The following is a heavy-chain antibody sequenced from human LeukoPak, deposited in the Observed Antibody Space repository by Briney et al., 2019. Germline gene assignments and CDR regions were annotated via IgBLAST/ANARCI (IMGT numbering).Heavy chain of an antibody. J-gene: IGHJ4*02. V-gene: IGHV3-30*02. CDR2: IRYDGSNK. CDR1: GFTFSSYG. Sequence: GGSLRLSCAASGFTFSSYGMHWVRQAPGKGLEWVAFIRYDGSNKYYADSVKGRFTISRDNAKNSLYLQMNSLRAEDTAVYYCARSGETYYYDSSGYIDYWGQGTLVTVSS. CDR3: ARSGETYYYDSSGYIDY. D-gene: IGHD3-22*01.